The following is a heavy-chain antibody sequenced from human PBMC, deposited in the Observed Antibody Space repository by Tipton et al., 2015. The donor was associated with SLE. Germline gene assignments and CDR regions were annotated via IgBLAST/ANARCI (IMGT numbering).Heavy chain of an antibody. Sequence: TLSLTCAVSGYSISSEYYWGWIRQSPGKGLEWLGSIYHGGNTYYNPSLKSRVTVSVDTSKNQFSLKLTSVTATDTAVYYCARVVGYASGWYDYWGQGTLVTVSS. CDR1: GYSISSEYY. D-gene: IGHD6-19*01. CDR3: ARVVGYASGWYDY. V-gene: IGHV4-38-2*01. CDR2: IYHGGNT. J-gene: IGHJ4*02.